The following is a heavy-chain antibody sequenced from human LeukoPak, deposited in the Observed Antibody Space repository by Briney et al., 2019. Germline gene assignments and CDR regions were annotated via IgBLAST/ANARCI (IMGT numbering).Heavy chain of an antibody. CDR2: IYHSGST. CDR3: ATGNPPLDY. Sequence: PSQTLSLTCAVSGVSISSNGYSWSWIRQPPGKGLEWIGYIYHSGSTYYNPSLRSRVTISIDRSKNQFSLELNSVTAADTAVYYCATGNPPLDYWGQGTLVTVSS. V-gene: IGHV4-30-2*01. J-gene: IGHJ4*02. CDR1: GVSISSNGYS. D-gene: IGHD1-26*01.